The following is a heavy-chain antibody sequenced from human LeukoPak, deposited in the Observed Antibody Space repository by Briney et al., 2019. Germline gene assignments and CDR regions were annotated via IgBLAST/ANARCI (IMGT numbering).Heavy chain of an antibody. Sequence: SETLSLTCTVSGYSISSGYYWGWIRQPPGKGLEWIGSIYHSGSTYYNPSLKSRVTISVDTSKNQFSLKLSSVTAADTAVYYCARDLKRGRYNWFDPWGQGTLVTVSS. V-gene: IGHV4-38-2*02. CDR1: GYSISSGYY. CDR2: IYHSGST. J-gene: IGHJ5*02. CDR3: ARDLKRGRYNWFDP. D-gene: IGHD2-15*01.